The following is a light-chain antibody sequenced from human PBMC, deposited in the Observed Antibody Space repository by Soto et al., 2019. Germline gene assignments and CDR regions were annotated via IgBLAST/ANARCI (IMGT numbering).Light chain of an antibody. CDR2: DNN. Sequence: QSVLTQPPSVSAAPGQKVTNSCSGSSSNIGNNYVSWYQQLPGTVPKLLIYDNNKRPSGIPDRFSGSKSDTSATLGITGLQTGDEADYYCETWDSSLSAVVFGGGTKLTVL. V-gene: IGLV1-51*01. J-gene: IGLJ2*01. CDR3: ETWDSSLSAVV. CDR1: SSNIGNNY.